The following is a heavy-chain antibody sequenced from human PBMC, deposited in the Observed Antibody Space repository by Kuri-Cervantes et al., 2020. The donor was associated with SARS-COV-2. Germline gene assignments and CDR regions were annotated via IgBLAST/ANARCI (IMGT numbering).Heavy chain of an antibody. D-gene: IGHD3-16*01. Sequence: LSLTCAASGFTFSSYWMHRVRQAPGKGLEWVSGINWNGGSTGYADSVKGRFTISRDFAKNSLSLQMSSLGVEDTALCYCVGAYRQPWTIIFESWGQGTQVTVSS. J-gene: IGHJ4*02. CDR3: VGAYRQPWTIIFES. CDR1: GFTFSSYW. V-gene: IGHV3-20*04. CDR2: INWNGGST.